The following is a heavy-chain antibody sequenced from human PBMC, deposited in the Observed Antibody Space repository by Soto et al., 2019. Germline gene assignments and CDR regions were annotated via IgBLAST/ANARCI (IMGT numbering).Heavy chain of an antibody. V-gene: IGHV4-39*01. CDR3: ARDYDSSGDK. CDR1: GGSTSTSSYY. J-gene: IGHJ4*02. CDR2: IYYSGST. Sequence: SETLSLTCTVSGGSTSTSSYYWGWIRQPPGKGLEWIGSIYYSGSTYYNPSLKSRVTISVDTSKNQFSLKLSSVTAADTAVYYLARDYDSSGDKGGQETLVTVSS. D-gene: IGHD3-22*01.